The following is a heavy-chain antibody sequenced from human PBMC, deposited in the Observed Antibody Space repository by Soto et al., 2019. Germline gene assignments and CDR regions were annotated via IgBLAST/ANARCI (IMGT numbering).Heavy chain of an antibody. CDR1: GFTFDDYA. Sequence: PGGSLRLSCAASGFTFDDYAMHWVRQAPGKGLEWVSGISWNSGSIGYADSVKGRFTISRDNSKNSLYLQMNSLRAEDTAVYYCARDKQNGLDYWGQGTLVTVSS. D-gene: IGHD1-1*01. CDR2: ISWNSGSI. CDR3: ARDKQNGLDY. V-gene: IGHV3-9*01. J-gene: IGHJ4*02.